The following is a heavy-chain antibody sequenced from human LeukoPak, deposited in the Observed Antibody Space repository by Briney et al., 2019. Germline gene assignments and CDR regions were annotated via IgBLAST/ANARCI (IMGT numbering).Heavy chain of an antibody. CDR1: GGSFSGYY. J-gene: IGHJ4*02. CDR2: INHSGST. CDR3: AREMEMATIADY. V-gene: IGHV4-34*01. D-gene: IGHD5-24*01. Sequence: SETLSLTCAVYGGSFSGYYWSWIRQPPGKGLEWIGEINHSGSTNYNPSLKSRVTISVDTSKNQFSLELSSVTAADTAVYYCAREMEMATIADYWGQGTLVTVSS.